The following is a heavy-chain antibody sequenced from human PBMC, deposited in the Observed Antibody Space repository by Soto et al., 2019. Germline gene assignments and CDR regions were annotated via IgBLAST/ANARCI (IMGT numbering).Heavy chain of an antibody. J-gene: IGHJ6*03. Sequence: ASVRVSCKASGYTFTGYGISWVRQAPGQGLEWMGWISAYNGNTNYAQKLQGRVTMTTDTSTSTAYMELRSLRSDDTAVYYCARAGYSSGWGVYYYYYMDVWGKGTTVTVSS. CDR2: ISAYNGNT. CDR1: GYTFTGYG. CDR3: ARAGYSSGWGVYYYYYMDV. V-gene: IGHV1-18*01. D-gene: IGHD6-19*01.